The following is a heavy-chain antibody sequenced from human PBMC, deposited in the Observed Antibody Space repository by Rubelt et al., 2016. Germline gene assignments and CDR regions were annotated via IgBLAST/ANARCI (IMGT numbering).Heavy chain of an antibody. CDR3: ARAPYYYGSKGSEFDY. V-gene: IGHV3-33*01. CDR2: IWYDGRNK. J-gene: IGHJ4*02. Sequence: SSYGMYWVRQAPGKGLEWAAIIWYDGRNKYYADSVKGRFTISRDNAKNTLYLQMNSLRAEDTAVYYCARAPYYYGSKGSEFDYWGQRTLVTVSS. CDR1: SSYG. D-gene: IGHD3-10*01.